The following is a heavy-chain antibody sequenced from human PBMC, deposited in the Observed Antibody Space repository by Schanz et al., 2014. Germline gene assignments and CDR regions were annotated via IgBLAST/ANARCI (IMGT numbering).Heavy chain of an antibody. CDR1: GGSISSSNW. CDR2: INHSANT. CDR3: ARDAVALVPEYFMDV. V-gene: IGHV4-4*02. J-gene: IGHJ4*02. D-gene: IGHD2-15*01. Sequence: QVQLQESGPGLVKPSGTLSLTCAVSGGSISSSNWWSWVRQPPGKGLEWIGEINHSANTTYNPSLKSRVTIPVDSSKNQFSLMLNSVTAADTAVYYCARDAVALVPEYFMDVWGQGSLVTVSS.